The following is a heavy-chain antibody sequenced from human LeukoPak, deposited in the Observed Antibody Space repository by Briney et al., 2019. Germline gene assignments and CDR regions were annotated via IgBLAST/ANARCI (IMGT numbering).Heavy chain of an antibody. CDR1: GVTFSSYS. Sequence: PGGSLRLSCAASGVTFSSYSMNWVRQAPGKGLEWVSSISSSSSYIYYADSVKGRFTISRDNSKNSLYLQMNSLRAEDTAVYYCARGLDTAMVGWFDPWGQGTLVTVSS. CDR2: ISSSSSYI. V-gene: IGHV3-21*01. D-gene: IGHD5-18*01. J-gene: IGHJ5*02. CDR3: ARGLDTAMVGWFDP.